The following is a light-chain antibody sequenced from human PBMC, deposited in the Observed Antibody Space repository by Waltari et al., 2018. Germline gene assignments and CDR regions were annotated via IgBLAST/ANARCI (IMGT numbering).Light chain of an antibody. Sequence: DIQMTQSPSSLPASVGDRVTISCRASQRISSYLNWYQQEPGKAPRLLIYGATSLQSGVPSGFSGSGSGTDFTLTISSLQPEDFATYYCQQTYKTPRTFGQGTKVDI. J-gene: IGKJ1*01. V-gene: IGKV1-39*01. CDR1: QRISSY. CDR3: QQTYKTPRT. CDR2: GAT.